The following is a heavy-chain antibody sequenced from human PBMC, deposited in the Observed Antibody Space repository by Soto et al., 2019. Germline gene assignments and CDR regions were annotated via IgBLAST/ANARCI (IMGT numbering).Heavy chain of an antibody. J-gene: IGHJ4*02. CDR1: GFTFSNAW. V-gene: IGHV3-15*01. CDR2: IKSKTDGGTT. Sequence: GGSLRLSCAASGFTFSNAWMSWVRQAPGKGLEWVGRIKSKTDGGTTDYAAPLKGRFTISRDDSKNTLYLQMNSLKTEDTAVYYCTTEEHDYGDYLFDYWGQGTLVTVSS. D-gene: IGHD4-17*01. CDR3: TTEEHDYGDYLFDY.